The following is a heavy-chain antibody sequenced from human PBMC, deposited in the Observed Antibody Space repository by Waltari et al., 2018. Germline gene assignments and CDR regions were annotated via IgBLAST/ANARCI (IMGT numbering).Heavy chain of an antibody. CDR3: ARGWGMATKSWGYFDY. CDR1: GGSFSGYY. V-gene: IGHV4-34*01. J-gene: IGHJ4*02. Sequence: QVQLQQWGAGLLKPSETLSLTCAVYGGSFSGYYWSWIRQPPGKGLEWIGEINHSGSTNYNPSLKSRVTISVDTSKNQFSLKLSSVTAADTAVYYCARGWGMATKSWGYFDYWGQGTLVTVSS. D-gene: IGHD3-16*01. CDR2: INHSGST.